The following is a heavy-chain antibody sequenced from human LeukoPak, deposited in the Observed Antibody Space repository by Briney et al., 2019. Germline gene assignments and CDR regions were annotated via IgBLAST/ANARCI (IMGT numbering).Heavy chain of an antibody. D-gene: IGHD2-2*01. CDR2: INPNSGGT. CDR1: GYTFTGYY. CDR3: ARDRPRVPAAMLDGNGMDV. V-gene: IGHV1-2*02. J-gene: IGHJ6*02. Sequence: ASVKVSCKASGYTFTGYYMHWVRQAPGQGLEWMGWINPNSGGTNYAQKFQGRVTMTRDTSISTAYMELSRLRSDDTAVYYCARDRPRVPAAMLDGNGMDVWGQGTTVTVSS.